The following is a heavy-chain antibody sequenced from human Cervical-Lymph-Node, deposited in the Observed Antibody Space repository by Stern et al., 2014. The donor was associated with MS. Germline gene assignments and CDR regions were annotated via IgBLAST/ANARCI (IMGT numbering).Heavy chain of an antibody. Sequence: VQLVQSGGGVVQPGTSLRLSCAASGFTFSSYGMHWVRQAPGKGLEWVAVIWYDGSNKYYADSVKGRFTISRDNSKNTLYLQMNSLRAEDTAVYYCARDYYYGSGSSDYWGQGTLVTVSS. CDR3: ARDYYYGSGSSDY. V-gene: IGHV3-33*01. CDR1: GFTFSSYG. D-gene: IGHD3-10*01. J-gene: IGHJ4*02. CDR2: IWYDGSNK.